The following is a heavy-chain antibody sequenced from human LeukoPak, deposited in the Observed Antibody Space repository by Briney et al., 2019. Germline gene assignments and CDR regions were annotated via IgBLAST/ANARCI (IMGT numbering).Heavy chain of an antibody. CDR3: AKDRGGSSPPFDY. V-gene: IGHV3-23*01. CDR1: GFTFSIYG. CDR2: FSSSDGTT. J-gene: IGHJ4*02. D-gene: IGHD1-26*01. Sequence: GGSLRLSCAASGFTFSIYGISWVRQAPGKGLEWVSGFSSSDGTTHYADSVKGRFTISRDISKNTLYLQMNRLRAEDTAVYYCAKDRGGSSPPFDYWGQGTLVTVSS.